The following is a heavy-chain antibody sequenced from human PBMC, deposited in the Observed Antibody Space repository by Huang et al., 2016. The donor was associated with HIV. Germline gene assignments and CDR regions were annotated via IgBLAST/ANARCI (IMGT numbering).Heavy chain of an antibody. Sequence: QVQLVQSGAEVKTPGSSVKVSCKASGGTFSKYAISWVRQAPGQGIEWMGGSIPMFGTPNYARKFQGRVTITADDSTSTTYVEVSSLRSEDTALYYCARGQLGSYGDYDVLYWGQGTLVTVSS. CDR2: SIPMFGTP. CDR1: GGTFSKYA. J-gene: IGHJ4*02. CDR3: ARGQLGSYGDYDVLY. V-gene: IGHV1-69*13. D-gene: IGHD4-17*01.